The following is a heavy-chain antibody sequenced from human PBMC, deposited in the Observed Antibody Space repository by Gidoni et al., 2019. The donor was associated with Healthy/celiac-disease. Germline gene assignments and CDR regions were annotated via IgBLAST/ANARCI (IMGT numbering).Heavy chain of an antibody. J-gene: IGHJ4*02. CDR3: ARGARYSSGWNFDY. CDR1: GFPFSDYA. V-gene: IGHV3-23*01. Sequence: EVHLLESGGGLVLPGGSLRLSCDGSGFPFSDYAMTWVRQAPGKGLEWVSTISGSGDSTFYADSVKGRFTLSRDNSKNTLYLQMNSLRAEGTAVYYCARGARYSSGWNFDYWGQGTLVTVSS. CDR2: ISGSGDST. D-gene: IGHD6-19*01.